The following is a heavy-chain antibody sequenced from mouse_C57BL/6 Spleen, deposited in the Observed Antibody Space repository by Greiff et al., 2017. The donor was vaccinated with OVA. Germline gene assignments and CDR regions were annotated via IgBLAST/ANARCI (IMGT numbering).Heavy chain of an antibody. J-gene: IGHJ2*01. Sequence: QVQLKESGPGILQSSQTLSLTCSFSGFSLSTSGMGVSWIRQPSGKGLEWLAHIYWDDDKRYNPSLKSRLTISKDTSRNQVFLKITSVDTADSATYYCARIYYSNYEQNYFDYWGQGTTLTVSS. CDR2: IYWDDDK. D-gene: IGHD2-5*01. V-gene: IGHV8-12*01. CDR3: ARIYYSNYEQNYFDY. CDR1: GFSLSTSGMG.